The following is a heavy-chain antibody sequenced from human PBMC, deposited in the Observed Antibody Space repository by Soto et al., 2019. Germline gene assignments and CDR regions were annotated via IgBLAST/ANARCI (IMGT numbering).Heavy chain of an antibody. CDR1: GYSFTSYW. J-gene: IGHJ6*02. CDR2: IDPSDSYT. V-gene: IGHV5-10-1*01. Sequence: PGESLKISCKGSGYSFTSYWISWVRQMPGKGLEWMGRIDPSDSYTNYSPSFQGHVTISADKSISTAYLQWSSLKASDTAMYYCARQTASYCSGGSCYSRHQYYYYGLDVWGQGTTVTVSS. CDR3: ARQTASYCSGGSCYSRHQYYYYGLDV. D-gene: IGHD2-15*01.